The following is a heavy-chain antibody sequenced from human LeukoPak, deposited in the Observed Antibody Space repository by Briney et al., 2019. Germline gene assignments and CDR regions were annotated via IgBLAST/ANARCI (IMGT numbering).Heavy chain of an antibody. Sequence: SETLSLTCTVSGGSISSYYWSWIRQPPGKGLEWIGYIYYSGSTNYSPSLKSRVTISVDTSKNQFSLKLSSVTAADTAVYYCARARPVRVTIFGVVPNFDYWGQGTLVTVSS. V-gene: IGHV4-59*01. CDR2: IYYSGST. CDR1: GGSISSYY. CDR3: ARARPVRVTIFGVVPNFDY. J-gene: IGHJ4*02. D-gene: IGHD3-3*01.